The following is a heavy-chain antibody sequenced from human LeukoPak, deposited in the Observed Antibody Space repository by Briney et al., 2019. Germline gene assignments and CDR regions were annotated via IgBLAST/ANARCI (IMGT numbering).Heavy chain of an antibody. CDR1: GDSISSGHYY. CDR2: IYHDGNT. D-gene: IGHD2-21*02. V-gene: IGHV4-31*03. Sequence: SQTLSLTCTVSGDSISSGHYYWSWIRQHPGKGLEWVGYIYHDGNTDYNPSLKSRVTISVDKSKNQFSLTLSSVTAADTAVYYCARAVFSGTVIVVATSYFDCWGQGTLVTVPS. CDR3: ARAVFSGTVIVVATSYFDC. J-gene: IGHJ4*02.